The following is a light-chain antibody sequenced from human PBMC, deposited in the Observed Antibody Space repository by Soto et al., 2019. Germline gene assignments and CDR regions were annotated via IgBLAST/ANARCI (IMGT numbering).Light chain of an antibody. CDR1: QSISIL. J-gene: IGKJ1*01. V-gene: IGKV1-5*01. CDR3: QQYNSYSGT. CDR2: GAT. Sequence: DIQMTQSPSTLSLSVGDRATLTCRASQSISILLAWYQQKPGQAPKLLIHGATSRGRGVPARFSGSGSGTEFTLTISSLQSDDFATYYCQQYNSYSGTFGQGTKVDIK.